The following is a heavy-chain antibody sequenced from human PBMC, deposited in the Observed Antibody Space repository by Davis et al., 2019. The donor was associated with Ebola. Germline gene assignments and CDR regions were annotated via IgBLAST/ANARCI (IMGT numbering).Heavy chain of an antibody. CDR2: IYSSATTST. D-gene: IGHD1-14*01. CDR3: ARVEWELGNQEFAFDI. J-gene: IGHJ3*02. Sequence: SETLSLTCNVSGVSITTYYWSWLRQPAGKGLEWIGQIYSSATTSTSSNPSLKSRVTMSVDSSKNVFSLKLNSVTAADTAVYYCARVEWELGNQEFAFDIWGQGTMVTVSS. V-gene: IGHV4-4*07. CDR1: GVSITTYY.